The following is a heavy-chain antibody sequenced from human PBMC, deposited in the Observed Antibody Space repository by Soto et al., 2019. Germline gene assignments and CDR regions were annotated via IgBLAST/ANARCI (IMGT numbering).Heavy chain of an antibody. CDR1: GGSISSGGYY. V-gene: IGHV4-31*03. J-gene: IGHJ4*02. D-gene: IGHD6-19*01. CDR2: IYYSGST. CDR3: ARGGIAVAGIDY. Sequence: QVQLQESGPGLVKPSQTLSLTCTVSGGSISSGGYYWSWIRQHPGKGLEWIGYIYYSGSTYYNPSLKSRVTIAVDTSKNQFSLKLSSVTAADTAVYYCARGGIAVAGIDYWGQGTLVTVSS.